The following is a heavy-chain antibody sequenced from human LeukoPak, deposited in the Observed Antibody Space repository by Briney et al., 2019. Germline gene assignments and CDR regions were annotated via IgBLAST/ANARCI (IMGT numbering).Heavy chain of an antibody. CDR1: GYTFTDYF. Sequence: ASVKVSCKASGYTFTDYFIHWVRQAPGQGLEWMGWINPNSGGTNYAQKFQGRVTMTRDTSISTAYMELSRLRSDDTAVYYCARAPVTYGSGSYSDYWGQGTLVTVSS. CDR3: ARAPVTYGSGSYSDY. D-gene: IGHD3-10*01. CDR2: INPNSGGT. J-gene: IGHJ4*02. V-gene: IGHV1-2*02.